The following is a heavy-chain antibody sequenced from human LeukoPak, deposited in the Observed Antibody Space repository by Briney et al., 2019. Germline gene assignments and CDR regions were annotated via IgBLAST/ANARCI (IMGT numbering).Heavy chain of an antibody. D-gene: IGHD3-22*01. Sequence: SETLSLTCTVSGGSISSGGYFWSWIRQHPGKGLEWIGYIYYSGSTYYNPSLKSRVTISVDTSKNQFSLKLSSVTAADTAVYYCARDPYYYDSSGYSGFDPWGQGTLVTVSS. J-gene: IGHJ5*02. CDR2: IYYSGST. CDR3: ARDPYYYDSSGYSGFDP. CDR1: GGSISSGGYF. V-gene: IGHV4-31*03.